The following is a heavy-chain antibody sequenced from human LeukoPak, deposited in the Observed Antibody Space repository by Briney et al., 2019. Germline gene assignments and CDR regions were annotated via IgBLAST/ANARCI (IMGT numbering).Heavy chain of an antibody. CDR3: AKDMSTTIFGVVSAFDS. CDR2: ISWNSGSI. Sequence: GRSLRLSCAASGFTFDDYAMHWVRQAPGKGLEWVSGISWNSGSIGYADSVKGRFTISRDNAKNSLYLQMNSLRAEDTALYYCAKDMSTTIFGVVSAFDSWGQGTLVTVSS. D-gene: IGHD3-3*01. CDR1: GFTFDDYA. V-gene: IGHV3-9*01. J-gene: IGHJ5*01.